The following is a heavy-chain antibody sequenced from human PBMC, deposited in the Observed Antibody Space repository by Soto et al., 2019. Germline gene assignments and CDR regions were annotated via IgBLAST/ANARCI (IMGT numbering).Heavy chain of an antibody. V-gene: IGHV3-30-3*01. D-gene: IGHD3-16*01. CDR1: GFTFSSYA. CDR2: MSYDGSNK. CDR3: AGDGGAY. J-gene: IGHJ4*02. Sequence: QVQLVESGGGVVQPGRSLRLSCAASGFTFSSYAMHWVRRAPGKGLEWMAVMSYDGSNKYYADSVKGRFTISRDNSKNPFYMQMNRLRPEDTALYYCAGDGGAYWGQGTLVIVSS.